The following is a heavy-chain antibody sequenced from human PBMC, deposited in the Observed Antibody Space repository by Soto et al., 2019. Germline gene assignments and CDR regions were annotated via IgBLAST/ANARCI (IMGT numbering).Heavy chain of an antibody. D-gene: IGHD4-4*01. V-gene: IGHV3-30*18. CDR1: GFTFSSYG. CDR3: AKDFSSNYWVDY. CDR2: ISYDGSNK. Sequence: QVQLVESGGGVVQPGRSLRLSCAASGFTFSSYGMHWVRQAPGKGLEWVAVISYDGSNKYYADSVKGRFTISRDNSKNTLYLQMNSLRAEDTAVYYCAKDFSSNYWVDYWGQGTLVTVSS. J-gene: IGHJ4*02.